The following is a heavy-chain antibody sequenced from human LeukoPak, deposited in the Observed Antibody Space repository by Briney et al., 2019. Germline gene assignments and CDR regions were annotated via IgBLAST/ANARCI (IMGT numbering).Heavy chain of an antibody. CDR3: ARDGGSISCLEE. CDR2: INLNSGGT. V-gene: IGHV1-2*02. Sequence: ASVKVSCKTSGYTFTGYYIHWVRQAAGQGLEWMGWINLNSGGTYFARNFQGRVTMTRDTSISTAYMDLSRLTSDDTAVYYCARDGGSISCLEEWGQGSLVTVSS. CDR1: GYTFTGYY. D-gene: IGHD2-2*01. J-gene: IGHJ4*02.